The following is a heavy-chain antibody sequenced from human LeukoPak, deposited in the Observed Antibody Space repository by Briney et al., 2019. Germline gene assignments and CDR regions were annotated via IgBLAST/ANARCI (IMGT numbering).Heavy chain of an antibody. CDR3: ARTHDP. J-gene: IGHJ5*02. V-gene: IGHV3-74*01. CDR2: INEHGSIT. CDR1: GFTFRSYW. Sequence: GGSLRLSCAASGFTFRSYWMHWVRQAPGEGLVWVSRINEHGSITDYADSVKDRFTIYRDNAKNTLFLQMNSLRAEDTAVYYCARTHDPWGQGTLVTVSS.